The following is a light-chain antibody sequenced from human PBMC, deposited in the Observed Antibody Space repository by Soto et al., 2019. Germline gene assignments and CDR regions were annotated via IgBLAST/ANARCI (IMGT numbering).Light chain of an antibody. Sequence: EIVLTQSPVTLSLSPWERATLSCKASQSVSNNYLAWYQHKPCQAPRLLIYGASNRATGIPDRFSGSGSGTDFTLTISRLEPEDFAVYYCHQYGTSTITFGQGTRLEIK. CDR2: GAS. V-gene: IGKV3-20*01. CDR1: QSVSNNY. J-gene: IGKJ5*01. CDR3: HQYGTSTIT.